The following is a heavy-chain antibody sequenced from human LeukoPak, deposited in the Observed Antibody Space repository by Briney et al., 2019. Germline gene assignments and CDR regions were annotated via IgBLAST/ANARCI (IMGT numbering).Heavy chain of an antibody. J-gene: IGHJ4*02. Sequence: SETLSLTCTVSGGSISSYYWSWIRRPPGKGLEWIGYIYYSGSTNYNPSLKSRVTISVDTSKNQFSLKLSSVTAADTAVYYCARDYNGSGALDYWGQGTLVTVSS. CDR3: ARDYNGSGALDY. CDR2: IYYSGST. D-gene: IGHD3-10*01. CDR1: GGSISSYY. V-gene: IGHV4-59*01.